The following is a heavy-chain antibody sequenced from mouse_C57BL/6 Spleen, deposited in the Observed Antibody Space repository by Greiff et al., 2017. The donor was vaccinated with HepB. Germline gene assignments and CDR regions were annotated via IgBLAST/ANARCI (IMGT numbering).Heavy chain of an antibody. CDR1: GYAFSSSW. J-gene: IGHJ1*03. Sequence: VKLQESGPELVKPGASVKISCKASGYAFSSSWMNWVKQRPGKGLEWIGRIYPGDGDTNYNGKFKGKATLTADKSSSTAYMQLSSLTSEDSAVYFCARGDDWYFDVWGTGTTVTVSS. CDR2: IYPGDGDT. V-gene: IGHV1-82*01. CDR3: ARGDDWYFDV.